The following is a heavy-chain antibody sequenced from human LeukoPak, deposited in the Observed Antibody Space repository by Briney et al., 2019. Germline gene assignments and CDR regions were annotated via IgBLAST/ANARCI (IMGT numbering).Heavy chain of an antibody. CDR3: AREKSYYYYVMDV. Sequence: GGSLRLSCAASGFTFSSYWMHWVRHAPGGGLVWVSRINGDGTSTSYADSVKGRFTISGDNAKNTLYLQMNSLRAEDTAVYSCAREKSYYYYVMDVWGQGTTVTVSS. CDR1: GFTFSSYW. J-gene: IGHJ6*02. V-gene: IGHV3-74*01. CDR2: INGDGTST.